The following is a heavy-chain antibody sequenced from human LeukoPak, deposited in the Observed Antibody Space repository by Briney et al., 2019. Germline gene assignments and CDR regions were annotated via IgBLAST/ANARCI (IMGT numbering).Heavy chain of an antibody. CDR3: ARDLEGRITMVRGARGVGMDV. V-gene: IGHV1-46*01. D-gene: IGHD3-10*01. J-gene: IGHJ6*02. Sequence: ASVKVSCKASGYTFTSYYMHWVRQAPGQGLEWMGIINPSGGSTSYAQKFQGRVTITRDTSTSTVYMELSSLRSEDTAVYYCARDLEGRITMVRGARGVGMDVWGQGTTVTVSS. CDR1: GYTFTSYY. CDR2: INPSGGST.